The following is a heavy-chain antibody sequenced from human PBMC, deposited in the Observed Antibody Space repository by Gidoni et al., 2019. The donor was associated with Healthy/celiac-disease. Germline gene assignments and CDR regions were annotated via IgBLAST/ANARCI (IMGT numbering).Heavy chain of an antibody. CDR3: ARDLGKHFDY. V-gene: IGHV3-66*01. CDR1: GVTVCSNY. CDR2: IYSGGKP. J-gene: IGHJ4*02. Sequence: EVQLVESGGGLVQPGGSLRLSCAASGVTVCSNYVSWFRQAPGKGLGWVSLIYSGGKPNYAASGKGRFTISRDNSKNTLYIQRNSLRAEDTAVYYCARDLGKHFDYWGQGTLVTVSS.